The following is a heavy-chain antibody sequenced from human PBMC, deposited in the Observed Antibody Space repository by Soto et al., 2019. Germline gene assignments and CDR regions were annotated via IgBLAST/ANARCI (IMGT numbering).Heavy chain of an antibody. V-gene: IGHV3-23*01. CDR3: AKDWYCSSTSCYLAANWFDP. Sequence: GGSLRLSCAASGFTFSSYAMSWVRQAPGKGLEWVSAISGSGGSTYYPDSVKGRFTISRDNAKNTLYLQMNSLRAEDTAVYYCAKDWYCSSTSCYLAANWFDPWGQGTLVTVSS. CDR2: ISGSGGST. CDR1: GFTFSSYA. J-gene: IGHJ5*02. D-gene: IGHD2-2*01.